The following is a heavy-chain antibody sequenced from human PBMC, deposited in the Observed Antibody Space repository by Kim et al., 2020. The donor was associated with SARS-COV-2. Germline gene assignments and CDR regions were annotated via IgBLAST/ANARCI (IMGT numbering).Heavy chain of an antibody. CDR3: ARGDCSGTSCYLVDY. V-gene: IGHV3-30*07. Sequence: VKGRFTFSRDNSKSTVYLQMNGLRSEDTAVYFCARGDCSGTSCYLVDYWGQGTLVTVSS. J-gene: IGHJ4*02. D-gene: IGHD2-2*01.